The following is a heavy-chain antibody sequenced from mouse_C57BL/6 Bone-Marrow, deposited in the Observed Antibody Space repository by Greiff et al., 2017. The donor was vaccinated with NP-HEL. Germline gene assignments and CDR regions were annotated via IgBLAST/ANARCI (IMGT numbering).Heavy chain of an antibody. CDR2: IDPENGDT. CDR3: TTCDYYAMDY. CDR1: GFNIKDDY. V-gene: IGHV14-4*01. J-gene: IGHJ4*01. Sequence: EVQLQQSGAELVRPGASVKLSCTASGFNIKDDYMHWVKQRPEQGLEWIGWIDPENGDTEYASKFQGKATITADTSSNTAYLQLSSLTSEDTAVYYCTTCDYYAMDYWGQGTSVTVSS.